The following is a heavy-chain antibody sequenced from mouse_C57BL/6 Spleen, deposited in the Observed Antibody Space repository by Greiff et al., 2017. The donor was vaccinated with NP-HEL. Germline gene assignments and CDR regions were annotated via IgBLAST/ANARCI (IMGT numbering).Heavy chain of an antibody. J-gene: IGHJ4*01. D-gene: IGHD1-1*01. CDR1: GYTFTDYY. CDR3: ARSGTVVAMDY. V-gene: IGHV1-19*01. Sequence: VQLQQSGPVLVKPGASVKMSCKASGYTFTDYYMNWVKQSHGKSLEWIGVINPYNGGTSYNQKFKGKATLTVDKSSSTAYMELNSLTSEDSAVYYCARSGTVVAMDYWGQGTSVTVSS. CDR2: INPYNGGT.